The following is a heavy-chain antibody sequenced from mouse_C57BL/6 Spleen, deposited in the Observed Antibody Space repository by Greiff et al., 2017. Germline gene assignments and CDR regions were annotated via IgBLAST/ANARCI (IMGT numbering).Heavy chain of an antibody. CDR1: GYTFTDYY. V-gene: IGHV1-26*01. CDR3: ARGGYGSYYFDY. J-gene: IGHJ2*01. D-gene: IGHD1-1*01. Sequence: VQLQQSGPELVKPGASVKISCKASGYTFTDYYMNWVKQSHGKSLEWIGDINPNNGGTSYNQKFKGKATLTVDKSFSTAYMELRSLTSEDSAVYYCARGGYGSYYFDYWGQGTTLTVSS. CDR2: INPNNGGT.